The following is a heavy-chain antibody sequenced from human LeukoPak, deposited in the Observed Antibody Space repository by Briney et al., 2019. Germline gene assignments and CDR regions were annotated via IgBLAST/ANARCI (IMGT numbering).Heavy chain of an antibody. Sequence: ASVKVSCKASGYTFTSYGISWVRQAPGQGLEWMGWISAYNGNTNYAQKLQGRVTMTTDTSTSTAYMELRSLRSDDTAVYYCARPTPYYYDSSDYKPDWYFDLWGRGTLVTVSS. D-gene: IGHD3-22*01. CDR2: ISAYNGNT. J-gene: IGHJ2*01. V-gene: IGHV1-18*01. CDR3: ARPTPYYYDSSDYKPDWYFDL. CDR1: GYTFTSYG.